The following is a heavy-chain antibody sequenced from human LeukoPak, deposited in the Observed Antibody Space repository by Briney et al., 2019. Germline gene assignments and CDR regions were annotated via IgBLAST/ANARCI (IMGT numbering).Heavy chain of an antibody. CDR3: ARAGTTGTTDYYYYIDV. J-gene: IGHJ6*03. Sequence: SVKVSCKASVGTFSSYAISWVRQAPGQGLEWMGGIIPIFGTANYAQKFQGRVTITTDESTSTAYMELSSLRSEDTAVYYCARAGTTGTTDYYYYIDVWGKGTTVTVSS. D-gene: IGHD1-1*01. CDR2: IIPIFGTA. V-gene: IGHV1-69*05. CDR1: VGTFSSYA.